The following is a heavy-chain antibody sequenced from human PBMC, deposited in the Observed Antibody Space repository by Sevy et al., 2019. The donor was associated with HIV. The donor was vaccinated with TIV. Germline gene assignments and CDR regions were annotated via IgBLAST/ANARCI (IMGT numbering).Heavy chain of an antibody. D-gene: IGHD2-21*01. V-gene: IGHV3-33*06. J-gene: IGHJ4*02. CDR2: IFYDGNYK. CDR3: AKESGSDWYFDY. Sequence: GGSLRLSCVASGFTFSRNGMHWVRQAPGKGLEWVAGIFYDGNYKYYADSVKGRFSISRDNSENTLYVQMDSLRVEDTAVYYCAKESGSDWYFDYWGQGTLVTVSS. CDR1: GFTFSRNG.